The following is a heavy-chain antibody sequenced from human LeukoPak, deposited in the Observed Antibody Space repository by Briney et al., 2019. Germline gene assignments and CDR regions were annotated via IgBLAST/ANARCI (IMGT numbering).Heavy chain of an antibody. CDR3: AGGCSGGSCFGDFDY. J-gene: IGHJ4*02. CDR2: ISSRSSTI. V-gene: IGHV3-48*02. D-gene: IGHD2-15*01. CDR1: GFTFSSYG. Sequence: GGSLRLSCVASGFTFSSYGMNWVRQAPGKGLEWISYISSRSSTIYYADSVKGRFTISRDNAKNSLYLQMNSLRDEDTAVYYCAGGCSGGSCFGDFDYWGQGTLGTVSS.